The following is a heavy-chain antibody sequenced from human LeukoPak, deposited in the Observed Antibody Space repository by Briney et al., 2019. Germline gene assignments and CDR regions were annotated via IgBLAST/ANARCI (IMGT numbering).Heavy chain of an antibody. Sequence: PGGSLRLSCAASGFTFSDYYMSWIRQAPGKGLEWISYISSSGSTIYYADSVKGRFTISRDNAKDSLYLQMNSLRAEDTAVYFCARRSWSSSCPRCDYWGQGTLVTVSS. V-gene: IGHV3-11*01. CDR2: ISSSGSTI. CDR3: ARRSWSSSCPRCDY. CDR1: GFTFSDYY. D-gene: IGHD6-13*01. J-gene: IGHJ4*02.